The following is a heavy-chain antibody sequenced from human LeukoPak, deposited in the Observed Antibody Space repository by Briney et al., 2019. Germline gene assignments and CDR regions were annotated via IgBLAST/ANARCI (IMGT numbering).Heavy chain of an antibody. Sequence: GGSLRLSCAASGFTFSSYSMNWVRQAPGKGLEWVSYISSSSSTIYYADSVKGRFTISRDNAKNSLYLQMNSLRAEDTAVYYCARAFYSNYYGMDVGGQGTTVTVSS. CDR1: GFTFSSYS. D-gene: IGHD4-11*01. CDR2: ISSSSSTI. CDR3: ARAFYSNYYGMDV. V-gene: IGHV3-48*01. J-gene: IGHJ6*02.